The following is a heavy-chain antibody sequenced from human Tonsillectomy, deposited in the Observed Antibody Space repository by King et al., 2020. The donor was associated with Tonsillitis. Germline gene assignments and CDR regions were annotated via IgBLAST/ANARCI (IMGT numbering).Heavy chain of an antibody. CDR3: ARTRTGHVVSGFDY. CDR1: GFSFPNYG. Sequence: VQLVQSGGEVKKPGASVKVSCKASGFSFPNYGITWVRQAPGQGLEWVGWISAYNGDTDYAQKLQGRVTMTTDTSTTTAYMELRSLRSDDTAIYFCARTRTGHVVSGFDYWGQGTLVTVSS. CDR2: ISAYNGDT. V-gene: IGHV1-18*01. D-gene: IGHD3/OR15-3a*01. J-gene: IGHJ4*02.